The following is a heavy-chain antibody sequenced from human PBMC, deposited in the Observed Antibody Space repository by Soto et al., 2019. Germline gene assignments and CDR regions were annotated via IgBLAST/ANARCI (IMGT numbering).Heavy chain of an antibody. D-gene: IGHD6-13*01. CDR1: GFTFSSYA. V-gene: IGHV3-23*01. CDR2: ISGSGGST. CDR3: ANRRLIAEALHY. Sequence: EVQLLESGGGLVQPGGSLRLSCAASGFTFSSYAMSWVRQAPGKGLEWVSAISGSGGSTYYADSVKGRFTISRVNSKNSLYLQMNRLRAEDTAVYYCANRRLIAEALHYCGQGSLVTVSS. J-gene: IGHJ4*02.